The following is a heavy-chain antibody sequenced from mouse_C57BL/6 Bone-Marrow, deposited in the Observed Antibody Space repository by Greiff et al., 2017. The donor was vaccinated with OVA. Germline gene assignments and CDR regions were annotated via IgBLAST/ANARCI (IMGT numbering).Heavy chain of an antibody. Sequence: QVQLQPSGAELVMPGASVKLSCKASFYTFTSYWMHWVKQRPGQGLEWIGEIDPSDSYTNYNQKFKGKSTLTVDKSSSTAYMQLSSLTSEDSAVYYCARRDYSNPYAMDYWGQGTSVTVSS. D-gene: IGHD2-5*01. J-gene: IGHJ4*01. CDR2: IDPSDSYT. CDR3: ARRDYSNPYAMDY. V-gene: IGHV1-69*01. CDR1: FYTFTSYW.